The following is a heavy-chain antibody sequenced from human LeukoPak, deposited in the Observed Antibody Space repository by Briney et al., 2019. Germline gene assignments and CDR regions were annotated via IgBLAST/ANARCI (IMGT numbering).Heavy chain of an antibody. D-gene: IGHD6-19*01. CDR3: ARIDAVAATPTSFDY. J-gene: IGHJ4*02. Sequence: PSETLSLTCTVSGGSISIFYWSWIRQPPGKGLEWIGDIYYSGTTNYNPSLNSRVTISLDTSKNQFSLRLSSVTAADTALYYCARIDAVAATPTSFDYWGQGTLVTVSS. V-gene: IGHV4-59*01. CDR1: GGSISIFY. CDR2: IYYSGTT.